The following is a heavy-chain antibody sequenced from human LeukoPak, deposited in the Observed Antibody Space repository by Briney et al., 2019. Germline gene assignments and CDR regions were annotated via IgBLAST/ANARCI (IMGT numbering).Heavy chain of an antibody. D-gene: IGHD6-19*01. Sequence: PGGSLRLSCAASRFTFNSYAMSWVRQAPGKGLEWVSAISASGGNTYYADSVKGRFTISRDNSKNTMYLQMNSLRAEDTAVYYCVKSIGWYFRDFDYWGHGTLVTVSS. J-gene: IGHJ4*01. CDR3: VKSIGWYFRDFDY. V-gene: IGHV3-23*01. CDR2: ISASGGNT. CDR1: RFTFNSYA.